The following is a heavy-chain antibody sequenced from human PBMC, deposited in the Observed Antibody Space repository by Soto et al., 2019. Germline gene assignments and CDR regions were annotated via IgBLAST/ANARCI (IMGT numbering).Heavy chain of an antibody. CDR3: ARLRGSPGDTMIVVVFDY. J-gene: IGHJ4*02. D-gene: IGHD3-22*01. V-gene: IGHV4-59*08. Sequence: SETLSLTCTVSGGSISSYYWSWIRQPPGKGLEWIGYIYYSGSTNYNPSLKSRVTISVDTSKNQFSLKLSSVTAADTAVYYCARLRGSPGDTMIVVVFDYWGQGTLVTVSS. CDR1: GGSISSYY. CDR2: IYYSGST.